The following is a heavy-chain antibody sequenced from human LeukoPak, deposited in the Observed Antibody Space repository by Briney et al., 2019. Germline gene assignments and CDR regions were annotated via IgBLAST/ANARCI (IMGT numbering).Heavy chain of an antibody. CDR2: IYYSGTT. CDR1: GGSISSADCY. V-gene: IGHV4-30-4*08. D-gene: IGHD4-11*01. CDR3: ARDSSPFDY. Sequence: KPSQTLSLTCTVSGGSISSADCYWTWIRQPPGKGLEWIGYIYYSGTTYYNPSLKSRVTMSLDTSKNQFSLKLSSVTAADTAVYYCARDSSPFDYWGQGTLVTVSS. J-gene: IGHJ4*02.